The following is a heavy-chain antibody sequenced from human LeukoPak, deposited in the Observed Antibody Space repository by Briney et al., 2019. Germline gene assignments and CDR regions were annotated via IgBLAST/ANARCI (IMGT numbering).Heavy chain of an antibody. CDR3: ARGGSWYPFDY. CDR2: INHSGST. V-gene: IGHV4-34*01. CDR1: GGSFSGYY. Sequence: SETLSLTCAVYGGSFSGYYWSWIRQPPGKGLEWIGEINHSGSTNYNPSLKSRVTISVDTSKNQFSLKLSSVTAADTAVCYCARGGSWYPFDYWGQGTLVTVSS. D-gene: IGHD6-13*01. J-gene: IGHJ4*02.